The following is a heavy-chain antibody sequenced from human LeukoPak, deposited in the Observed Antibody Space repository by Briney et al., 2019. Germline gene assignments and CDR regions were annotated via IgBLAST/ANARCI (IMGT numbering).Heavy chain of an antibody. CDR2: IYYIGDT. D-gene: IGHD3-10*01. CDR1: GASISTSRDY. V-gene: IGHV4-39*07. CDR3: ARNYGSGSYYGSFDY. J-gene: IGHJ4*02. Sequence: TSETLSLTCTVSGASISTSRDYWGWIRQPPGNGLEWIGSIYYIGDTNYNPSLKSRVTISVDTSKNQFSLKLSSVTAADTAVYYCARNYGSGSYYGSFDYWGQGTLVTVSS.